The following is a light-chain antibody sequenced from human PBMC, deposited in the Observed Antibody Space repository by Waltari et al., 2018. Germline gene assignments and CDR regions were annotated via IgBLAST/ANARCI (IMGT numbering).Light chain of an antibody. CDR3: QTWDPDTVV. CDR2: IDGGGGH. Sequence: QLAVTQSPSASASLGASVKLTCTLSSEHSAYAIACHQHPPEKGPRFLMKIDGGGGHTKGDGIPVRVSGFSSGAERYLTISSLQYEDEAAYYCQTWDPDTVVFGGGTKLTV. V-gene: IGLV4-69*01. J-gene: IGLJ2*01. CDR1: SEHSAYA.